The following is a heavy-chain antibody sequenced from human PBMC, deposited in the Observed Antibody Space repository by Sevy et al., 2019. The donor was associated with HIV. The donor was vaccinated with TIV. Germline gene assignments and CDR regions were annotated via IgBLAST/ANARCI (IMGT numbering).Heavy chain of an antibody. V-gene: IGHV1-2*02. CDR1: GYTFTGYY. J-gene: IGHJ5*02. CDR2: INPNSGGT. D-gene: IGHD3-3*01. CDR3: ARDAAPLYYDFWSVPNWFDP. Sequence: ASVKVSCKASGYTFTGYYMHWVRQAPGQGLEWMGWINPNSGGTNYTQKFQGRVTMTRDTSISTAYMELSRLRSDDTAVYYCARDAAPLYYDFWSVPNWFDPWGQGTLVTVSS.